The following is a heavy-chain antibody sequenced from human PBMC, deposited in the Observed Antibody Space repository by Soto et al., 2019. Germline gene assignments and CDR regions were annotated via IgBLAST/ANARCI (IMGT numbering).Heavy chain of an antibody. V-gene: IGHV1-69*01. CDR3: ARIPRYSFPTSDPLDN. J-gene: IGHJ1*01. D-gene: IGHD1-26*01. CDR1: GGTFNTYT. Sequence: VSCKASGGTFNTYTFSWVRQAPGQGLGWMGSIIPIFGTTHYAQSFQGRLSITADQSSTTTYMELRSLTSHDTALYYCARIPRYSFPTSDPLDNWGQGTLVTVSS. CDR2: IIPIFGTT.